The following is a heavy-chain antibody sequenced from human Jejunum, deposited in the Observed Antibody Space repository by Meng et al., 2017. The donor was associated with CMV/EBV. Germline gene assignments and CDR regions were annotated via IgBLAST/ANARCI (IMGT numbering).Heavy chain of an antibody. Sequence: CTASGFAFSSYSMNWVRQAPGKGLEWISYITSSSSTVFYADSVRGRFTISRDNANNSLYLQMNNLRADDTALYYCARDPVLSGLDVWGQGALVTVSS. CDR2: ITSSSSTV. D-gene: IGHD3/OR15-3a*01. J-gene: IGHJ4*01. CDR3: ARDPVLSGLDV. CDR1: GFAFSSYS. V-gene: IGHV3-48*04.